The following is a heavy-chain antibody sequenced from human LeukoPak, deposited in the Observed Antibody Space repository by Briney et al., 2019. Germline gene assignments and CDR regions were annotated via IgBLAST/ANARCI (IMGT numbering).Heavy chain of an antibody. CDR2: ISYDGSNK. D-gene: IGHD3-10*02. CDR1: GFTFSSYA. J-gene: IGHJ6*04. Sequence: SGGSLRLSCAASGFTFSSYAMHWVRQAPGKGLEGVAVISYDGSNKYYADSVKGRFTLSRDNSKNTLYLQMNSLRAEDTAVYYCAELGITMIGGVWGKGTTVTISS. CDR3: AELGITMIGGV. V-gene: IGHV3-30*04.